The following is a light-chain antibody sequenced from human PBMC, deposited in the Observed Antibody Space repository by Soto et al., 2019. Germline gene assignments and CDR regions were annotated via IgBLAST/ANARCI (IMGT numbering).Light chain of an antibody. J-gene: IGLJ7*01. V-gene: IGLV3-25*02. CDR1: ALPKVY. Sequence: SYELTQPPSVSVSPGQTARITCSGDALPKVYAHWYQRRPGQAPVLVIFKDKERPSGIPERFSGSSSGTMVTLTISGVQAEDEADYYCQSAPTSGSYVVFGGGTQLTVL. CDR2: KDK. CDR3: QSAPTSGSYVV.